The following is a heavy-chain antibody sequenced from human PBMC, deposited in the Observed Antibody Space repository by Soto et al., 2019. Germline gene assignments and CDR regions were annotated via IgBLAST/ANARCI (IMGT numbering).Heavy chain of an antibody. J-gene: IGHJ5*02. D-gene: IGHD3-10*01. V-gene: IGHV4-31*03. CDR3: ARDRANNWFDP. CDR1: GGSISSGGYY. CDR2: IYYSGST. Sequence: SETLSLTCTVSGGSISSGGYYWSWIRQHPGKGLEWIGYIYYSGSTYYNPSLKSRVTISVDTSKNQFSLKLSSVTAADTAVYYCARDRANNWFDPWGQGTLVTVSS.